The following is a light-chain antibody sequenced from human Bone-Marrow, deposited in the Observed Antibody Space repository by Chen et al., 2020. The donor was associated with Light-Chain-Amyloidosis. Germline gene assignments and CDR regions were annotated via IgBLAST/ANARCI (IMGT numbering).Light chain of an antibody. CDR1: SSNIGSNT. Sequence: QSVLTQPPSASGTPGQRVTISCSGSSSNIGSNTVNWYQQLPGTAPKLRLYSNNQRPSGVPDRFSGSKSGTSASLAISGLQSEDEADYYCAAWDDSLNGPVFGGGTKLTVL. J-gene: IGLJ3*02. V-gene: IGLV1-44*01. CDR3: AAWDDSLNGPV. CDR2: SNN.